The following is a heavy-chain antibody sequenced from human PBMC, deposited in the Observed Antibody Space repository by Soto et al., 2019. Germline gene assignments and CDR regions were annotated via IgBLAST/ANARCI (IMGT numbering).Heavy chain of an antibody. D-gene: IGHD2-15*01. V-gene: IGHV1-18*01. J-gene: IGHJ3*02. CDR1: GYTFIDYG. CDR2: ISVYNGNT. Sequence: ASVKVACKTAGYTFIDYGISCGRHTAGQGLELMGWISVYNGNTKYAQKVQGRVTMTTDTSTSTAYMELRSLTSDDTAVYYCARAGGGSIEYAFDIWGQGTMVTVSS. CDR3: ARAGGGSIEYAFDI.